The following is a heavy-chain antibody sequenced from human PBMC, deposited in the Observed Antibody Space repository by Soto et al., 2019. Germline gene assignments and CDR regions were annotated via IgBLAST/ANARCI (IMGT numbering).Heavy chain of an antibody. CDR3: AREGVAPYYYYGMDV. CDR2: ISTYNGDT. CDR1: GYTFTRSG. V-gene: IGHV1-18*01. J-gene: IGHJ6*02. D-gene: IGHD5-12*01. Sequence: ASVKVSCKASGYTFTRSGISWVRQAPGQGLEWMGWISTYNGDTNYAQTFQGRVTMTTDTSTSTAYMELRSLRSDDTAFYYCAREGVAPYYYYGMDVWGQGTPVTVSS.